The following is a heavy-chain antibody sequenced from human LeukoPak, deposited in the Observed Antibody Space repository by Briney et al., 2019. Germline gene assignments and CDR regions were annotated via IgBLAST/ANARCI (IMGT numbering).Heavy chain of an antibody. CDR3: VREASTSYYDSSGYYRQTETFDV. CDR1: SDSISNSAYH. D-gene: IGHD3-22*01. V-gene: IGHV4-39*07. Sequence: SETLSLTCTVSSDSISNSAYHWGWIRQPPGRGLEWIGTIYYNRGTYYNPSLKSRVTISVDTSKNQVSLRLRSVTAADTAMYFCVREASTSYYDSSGYYRQTETFDVWGLGTMVTVSS. CDR2: IYYNRGT. J-gene: IGHJ3*01.